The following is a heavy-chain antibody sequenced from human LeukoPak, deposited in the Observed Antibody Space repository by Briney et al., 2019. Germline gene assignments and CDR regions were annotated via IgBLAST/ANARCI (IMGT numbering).Heavy chain of an antibody. J-gene: IGHJ5*02. D-gene: IGHD5-12*01. Sequence: GGSLRLSCAASGFTFSSYSMNWVRQAPGKGLEWVSSISSSSSYIYYADSVKGRFTISRDNAKNSLYLQMNSLRAEDTAVYYCARSGDGGYRRDWFDPWGQGTLVTVSS. CDR3: ARSGDGGYRRDWFDP. CDR2: ISSSSSYI. V-gene: IGHV3-21*01. CDR1: GFTFSSYS.